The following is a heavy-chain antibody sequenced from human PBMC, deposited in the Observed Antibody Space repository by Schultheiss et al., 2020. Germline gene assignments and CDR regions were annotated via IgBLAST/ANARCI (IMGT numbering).Heavy chain of an antibody. V-gene: IGHV4-39*01. CDR2: IYYSGST. Sequence: SETLSLTCTVSGGSISSSSYYWGWIRQPPGKGLEWIGSIYYSGSTYYNPSLKSRVTISVDTSKNQFSLKLSSVTAADTAVYYCARGGTVVVTAIFDYWGQGTLVTVSS. J-gene: IGHJ4*02. D-gene: IGHD2-21*02. CDR3: ARGGTVVVTAIFDY. CDR1: GGSISSSSYY.